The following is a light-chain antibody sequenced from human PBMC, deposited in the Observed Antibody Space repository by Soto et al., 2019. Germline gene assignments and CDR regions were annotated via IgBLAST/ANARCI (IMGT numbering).Light chain of an antibody. CDR1: QSVSSTY. Sequence: EIVLTQSPGTLSLSPGERATLSCRASQSVSSTYLAWYQQKPGQAPRLLIYDASSRATGIPDRFSGSGSGTDFTLTISRLEPEDFAVYYCQQYGSSPRITFGQGTRLEIK. CDR2: DAS. V-gene: IGKV3-20*01. J-gene: IGKJ5*01. CDR3: QQYGSSPRIT.